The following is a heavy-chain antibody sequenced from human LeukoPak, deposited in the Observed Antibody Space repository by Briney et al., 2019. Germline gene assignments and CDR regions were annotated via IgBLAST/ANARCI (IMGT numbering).Heavy chain of an antibody. CDR2: IIPIFGTA. V-gene: IGHV1-69*13. Sequence: GASVKVSCKASGGTFSSYAISWVRQAPGQGLEWMGGIIPIFGTANYAQKFQGRVTIIADESTSTAYMELSSLRSEDTAAYYCARTEDTTMGGFWGQGTLVTVSS. CDR3: ARTEDTTMGGF. D-gene: IGHD5-18*01. CDR1: GGTFSSYA. J-gene: IGHJ4*02.